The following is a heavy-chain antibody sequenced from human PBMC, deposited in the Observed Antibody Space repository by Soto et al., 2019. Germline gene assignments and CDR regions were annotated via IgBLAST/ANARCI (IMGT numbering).Heavy chain of an antibody. Sequence: QVQLQQWGAGLLKPSETLSLTCAVYGGSFSGYYWSWIRQPPGKGLEWIGEINHSGSTNYNPSLKSRVTISVDTSKNQFSLKLSSVTAADTAVYYCARKGRYFDWSLPKGGWFDPWGQGTLVTVSS. V-gene: IGHV4-34*01. CDR1: GGSFSGYY. J-gene: IGHJ5*02. D-gene: IGHD3-9*01. CDR2: INHSGST. CDR3: ARKGRYFDWSLPKGGWFDP.